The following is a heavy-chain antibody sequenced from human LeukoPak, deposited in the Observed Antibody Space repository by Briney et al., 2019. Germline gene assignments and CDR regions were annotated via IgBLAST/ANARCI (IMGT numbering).Heavy chain of an antibody. D-gene: IGHD3-22*01. CDR1: GFTFSSYG. CDR2: ISYDGSNK. V-gene: IGHV3-30*18. Sequence: GGSLRLSSAASGFTFSSYGMHWVRQAPGKGLEWVAVISYDGSNKYYADSVKGRFTISRDNSKNTLYLQMNSLRAEDTAVYYCAKALTYYYDSSGPGGAFDIWGQGTMVTVSS. J-gene: IGHJ3*02. CDR3: AKALTYYYDSSGPGGAFDI.